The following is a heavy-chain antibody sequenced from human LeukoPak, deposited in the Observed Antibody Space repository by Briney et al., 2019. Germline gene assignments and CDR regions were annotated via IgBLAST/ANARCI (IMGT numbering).Heavy chain of an antibody. V-gene: IGHV4-61*02. D-gene: IGHD1-26*01. CDR1: GGSITSGNVY. Sequence: SETLSLTCTVSGGSITSGNVYSSWIRQPAGKGLEWIGRIYNTGSTNYKPSLKSRVTISVDRSKNQFSFMLKSVAATKTAVYSFARGDGSSESNYFAPRGQRAQATDSS. CDR2: IYNTGST. CDR3: ARGDGSSESNYFAP. J-gene: IGHJ5*02.